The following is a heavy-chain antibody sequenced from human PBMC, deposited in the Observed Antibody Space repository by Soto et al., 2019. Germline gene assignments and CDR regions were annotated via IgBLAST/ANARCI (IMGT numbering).Heavy chain of an antibody. D-gene: IGHD3-22*01. CDR1: GGTFSSYA. V-gene: IGHV1-69*13. CDR3: AGLDYYDSSGYWSHAFDI. J-gene: IGHJ3*02. CDR2: IIPIFGTA. Sequence: SVKVACKASGGTFSSYAISWVRQAPGQGLEWMGGIIPIFGTANYAQKFQGRVTITADESTSTAYMELSSLRSEDTTVYYCAGLDYYDSSGYWSHAFDICGQGPMVTVSS.